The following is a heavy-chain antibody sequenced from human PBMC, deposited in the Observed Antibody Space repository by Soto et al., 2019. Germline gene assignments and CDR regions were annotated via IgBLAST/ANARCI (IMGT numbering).Heavy chain of an antibody. D-gene: IGHD6-13*01. CDR1: GFNFSSYN. Sequence: PGGPQRLSSAASGFNFSSYNIHCVRKTPGKGLEWVSYISSSSSSIYYADSVKGRFTISRDNAKNSLYLQMNSLRAEDTAVYYCAKYTYRSSLDYWGQGTLVTVS. CDR3: AKYTYRSSLDY. CDR2: ISSSSSSI. V-gene: IGHV3-48*01. J-gene: IGHJ4*02.